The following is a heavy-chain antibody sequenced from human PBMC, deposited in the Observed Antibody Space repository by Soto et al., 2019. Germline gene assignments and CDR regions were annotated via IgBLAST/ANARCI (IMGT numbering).Heavy chain of an antibody. CDR1: GFTFSNYG. V-gene: IGHV3-30*18. J-gene: IGHJ2*01. CDR3: AKSAYSEWYFDV. CDR2: ISYDGSNK. Sequence: QAQLVESGGGVVQPGRSLRLSCVASGFTFSNYGIHWVRQASGKGLEWVAVISYDGSNKLYADSVKGRFTISRDNSKNTVYLQMNSLRAEDTAMSYCAKSAYSEWYFDVWGRGTLLTVSS. D-gene: IGHD2-15*01.